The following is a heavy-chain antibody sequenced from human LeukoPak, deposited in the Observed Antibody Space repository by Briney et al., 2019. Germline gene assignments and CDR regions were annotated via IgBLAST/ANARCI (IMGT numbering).Heavy chain of an antibody. V-gene: IGHV1-2*02. CDR2: INPNSGGT. Sequence: ASVKVSCKASGYTFTGYYMHWVRQAPGQGLEWMGWINPNSGGTKYAQKYQGRVSMTRDTSISTAYMELSSLTSDDTAVYFCARDLRYSGSSWGQGTLVTVSS. D-gene: IGHD3-9*01. CDR3: ARDLRYSGSS. CDR1: GYTFTGYY. J-gene: IGHJ5*02.